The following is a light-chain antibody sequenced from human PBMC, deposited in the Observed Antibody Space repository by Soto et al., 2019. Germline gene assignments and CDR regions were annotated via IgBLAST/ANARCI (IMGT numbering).Light chain of an antibody. V-gene: IGLV2-11*01. CDR2: DVY. CDR1: HSNVGNHDF. CDR3: CSSAGTFTVL. Sequence: QSVLTQPRSVSGSPGQSVTISCTGSHSNVGNHDFVSWFQHYPGVALKLVIFDVYKRPPGVPDRFSGSKSGNTASLTIAGLQADDEADYYCCSSAGTFTVLFGGGTKLTVL. J-gene: IGLJ2*01.